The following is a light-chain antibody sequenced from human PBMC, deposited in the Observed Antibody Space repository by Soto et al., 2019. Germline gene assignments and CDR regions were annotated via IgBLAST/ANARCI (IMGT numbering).Light chain of an antibody. V-gene: IGKV3-20*01. J-gene: IGKJ4*01. CDR1: QTVSNNH. CDR3: QQYGTSPLT. CDR2: GAS. Sequence: EIVLTQSPGTLSLSPGERATLSCRASQTVSNNHLAWYQQMPGQAPRLLIYGASSRAAGIPDRFSGSGSGTDFTLTINRLEPGDFAVYFCQQYGTSPLTFGGGTKVDSK.